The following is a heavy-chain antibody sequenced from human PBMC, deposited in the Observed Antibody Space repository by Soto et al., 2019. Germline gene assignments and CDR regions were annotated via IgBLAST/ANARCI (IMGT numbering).Heavy chain of an antibody. V-gene: IGHV4-39*01. Sequence: PSETLSLTCTVSGSSVSSSNYYWGWIRQSPGKGLEWIGSIYYSGSTYYNPSLESRVTISVDKSKNQFSLKVISVTAADTAVYYCARLEGLATISYYFDYWGQGTLVTVSS. D-gene: IGHD3-9*01. CDR2: IYYSGST. CDR1: GSSVSSSNYY. J-gene: IGHJ4*02. CDR3: ARLEGLATISYYFDY.